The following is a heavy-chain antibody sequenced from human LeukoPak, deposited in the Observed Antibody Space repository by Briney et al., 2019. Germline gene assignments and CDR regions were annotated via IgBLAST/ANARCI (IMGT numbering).Heavy chain of an antibody. CDR2: IRYDGSNK. CDR3: AKDLYDSSGYGY. V-gene: IGHV3-30*02. D-gene: IGHD3-22*01. J-gene: IGHJ4*02. CDR1: GFTFSSYG. Sequence: PGGSLRLSCAASGFTFSSYGMHWVRQAPGKGLEWVAFIRYDGSNKYYADSVKGRFTISRDNSKNTLYLQMNSLRAEDTAVYYCAKDLYDSSGYGYWGQGTLVTVSS.